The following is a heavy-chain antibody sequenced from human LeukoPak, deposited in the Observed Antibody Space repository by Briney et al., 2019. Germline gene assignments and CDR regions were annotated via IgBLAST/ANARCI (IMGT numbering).Heavy chain of an antibody. D-gene: IGHD4-17*01. J-gene: IGHJ6*02. CDR3: ARQVTTAYYYYYGMDV. V-gene: IGHV4-39*01. CDR2: IYYSGST. Sequence: PSETLSLTCTVSGGSISSSSYYWGWIRQPPGKGLEWIGSIYYSGSTYYNPSLKSRVTISVDTSKNQFSLKLSSVTAADTAVYYCARQVTTAYYYYYGMDVWGQGTTVTVSS. CDR1: GGSISSSSYY.